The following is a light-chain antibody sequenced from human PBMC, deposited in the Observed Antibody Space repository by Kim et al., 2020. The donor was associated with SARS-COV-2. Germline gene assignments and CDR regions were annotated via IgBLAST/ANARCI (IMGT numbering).Light chain of an antibody. CDR1: QSISDY. J-gene: IGKJ1*01. Sequence: DIQMTQSPSSLSASVGDRVTITCRTSQSISDYLNWYQQRPGKAPKLLIYAASTLQSGVPSRFSGSGSGTNFTLTIDSLQPDDSATYFCRQSYRTWTFGQGTKVDIK. CDR3: RQSYRTWT. CDR2: AAS. V-gene: IGKV1-39*01.